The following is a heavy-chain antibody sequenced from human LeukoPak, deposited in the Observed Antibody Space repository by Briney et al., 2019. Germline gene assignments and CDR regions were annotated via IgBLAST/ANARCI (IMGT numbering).Heavy chain of an antibody. J-gene: IGHJ4*02. D-gene: IGHD2-2*01. CDR2: INPNSGGT. CDR3: ARVSRKTTSSFDY. CDR1: GYTFTGYY. V-gene: IGHV1-2*02. Sequence: ASVKVSCKASGYTFTGYYMHWVRQAPGQGLEWMGWINPNSGGTNYAQKFQGRVTMTMDTSISTAYMELSRLRSDDTAVYYCARVSRKTTSSFDYWGQGTLVTVSS.